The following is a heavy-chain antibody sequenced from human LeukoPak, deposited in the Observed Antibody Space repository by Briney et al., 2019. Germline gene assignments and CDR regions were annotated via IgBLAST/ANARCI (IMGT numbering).Heavy chain of an antibody. CDR2: IYYSGST. CDR1: GGSISSYY. Sequence: SETLSLTCTVSGGSISSYYWSWIRQPPGKGLEWIGYIYYSGSTYYNPSLKSRVTISVDTSKNQFSLKLSSVTAADTAVYYCARENLVVPAAFQHWGQGTLVTVSS. V-gene: IGHV4-59*06. D-gene: IGHD2-2*01. J-gene: IGHJ1*01. CDR3: ARENLVVPAAFQH.